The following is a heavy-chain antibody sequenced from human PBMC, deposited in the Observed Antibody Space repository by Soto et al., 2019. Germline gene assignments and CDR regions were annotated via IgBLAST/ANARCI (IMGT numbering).Heavy chain of an antibody. Sequence: GGSLRLSCAASGFTFSSYAMSWVRQAPGKGLEWVSAISGSGGSAYYADSVKGRFTISSDNSKNTLYLQMNTLRAEDTALYYCARTYCSGGRCYSSDYWGQGTLVTVSS. V-gene: IGHV3-23*01. J-gene: IGHJ4*02. CDR3: ARTYCSGGRCYSSDY. CDR2: ISGSGGSA. D-gene: IGHD2-15*01. CDR1: GFTFSSYA.